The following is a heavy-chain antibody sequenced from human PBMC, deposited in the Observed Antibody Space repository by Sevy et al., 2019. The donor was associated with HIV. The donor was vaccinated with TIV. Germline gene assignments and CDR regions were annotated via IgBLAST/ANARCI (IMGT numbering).Heavy chain of an antibody. CDR1: GFSFDTYS. J-gene: IGHJ3*01. Sequence: GGSLRLSCIASGFSFDTYSMNWVRQTPGQGLEWVSSISSGSSYIYYADSVKGRFTISRDNAKNSLSLEMNSLRVEDTGIYYCARDDYDTTPCAFDVWGQGTMVTVSS. CDR2: ISSGSSYI. CDR3: ARDDYDTTPCAFDV. V-gene: IGHV3-21*06. D-gene: IGHD3-22*01.